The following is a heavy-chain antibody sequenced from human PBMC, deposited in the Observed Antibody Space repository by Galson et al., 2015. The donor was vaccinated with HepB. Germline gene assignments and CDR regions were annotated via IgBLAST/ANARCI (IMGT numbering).Heavy chain of an antibody. CDR3: AREGGILETTGVFDY. V-gene: IGHV3-30*19. CDR2: YDGHSGD. Sequence: SLRLSCAASGFTYTYYGFHWVRQAPGKGLEWLAYDGHSGDSYADSVKGRFTVSRDNAKNSLYLQMNSLRLEDTAVYYCAREGGILETTGVFDYWGQGTLVTVSS. CDR1: GFTYTYYG. J-gene: IGHJ4*02. D-gene: IGHD1-26*01.